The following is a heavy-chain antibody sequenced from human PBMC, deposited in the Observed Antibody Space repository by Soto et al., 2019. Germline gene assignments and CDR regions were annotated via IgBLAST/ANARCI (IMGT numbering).Heavy chain of an antibody. D-gene: IGHD5-18*01. CDR2: IYPSDSDT. J-gene: IGHJ4*02. V-gene: IGHV5-51*01. CDR1: GYSFTSYW. CDR3: ASSRGHSYGPLDY. Sequence: PGESLKISWKASGYSFTSYWSGWVRQMPGKDLEWMGFIYPSDSDTRYSPSFQGQVTISADKSTSTAYVQWSSLKASDTAMYYCASSRGHSYGPLDYWGQGTLVTVSS.